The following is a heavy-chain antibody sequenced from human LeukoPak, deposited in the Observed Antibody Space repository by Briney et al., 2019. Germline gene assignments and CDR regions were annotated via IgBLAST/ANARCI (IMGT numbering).Heavy chain of an antibody. CDR1: GFTFSSYA. CDR3: ARQGDYYDSSGYYYWFDP. Sequence: GGSLRLSCAAPGFTFSSYAMHWVRQAPGKGLEWVAVISYDGSNKYYADSVKGRFTISRDNSKNTLYLQMNSLRAEDTAVYYCARQGDYYDSSGYYYWFDPWGQGTLATVSS. J-gene: IGHJ5*02. D-gene: IGHD3-22*01. CDR2: ISYDGSNK. V-gene: IGHV3-30*04.